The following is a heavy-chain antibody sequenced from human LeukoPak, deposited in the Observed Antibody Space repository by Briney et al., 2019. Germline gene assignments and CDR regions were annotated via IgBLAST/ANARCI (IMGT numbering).Heavy chain of an antibody. Sequence: ASVKVSCKASGYTFTSYYMHWVRQAPGQGLEWMGIISPSGGSTSYAQKFQGRVTMTRDTSTSTVYMELSSLRSDDTAVYYCARDRGVPGPGNALDIWGQGTMVTVSS. D-gene: IGHD2-8*01. CDR3: ARDRGVPGPGNALDI. CDR1: GYTFTSYY. CDR2: ISPSGGST. J-gene: IGHJ3*02. V-gene: IGHV1-46*01.